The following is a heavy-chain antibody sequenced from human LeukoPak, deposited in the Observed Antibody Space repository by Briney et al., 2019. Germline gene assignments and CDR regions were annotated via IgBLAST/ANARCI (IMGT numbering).Heavy chain of an antibody. Sequence: GGSLRLSCAASGFTFSSYAMSGVRQAPGKGLEWVSAISGSGGSTYYADSVKGRFTISRDNSKNTLYLQMNSLRAEDTAVYYCAKLGYDILTGYYRRGTYYFDYWGQGTLVTVSS. D-gene: IGHD3-9*01. CDR2: ISGSGGST. V-gene: IGHV3-23*01. CDR1: GFTFSSYA. CDR3: AKLGYDILTGYYRRGTYYFDY. J-gene: IGHJ4*02.